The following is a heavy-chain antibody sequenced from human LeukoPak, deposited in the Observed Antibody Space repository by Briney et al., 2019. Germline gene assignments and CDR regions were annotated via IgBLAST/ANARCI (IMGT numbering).Heavy chain of an antibody. CDR3: ARDELWFGEGAFDI. V-gene: IGHV4-59*01. Sequence: SETLSLTCTVSGGSISSYYWSWIRQPAGKGLEWIGYIYYSGSTNYNPSLKSRVTISVDTSKNQFSLKLSSVTAADTAVYYCARDELWFGEGAFDIWGQGTMVTVSS. D-gene: IGHD3-10*01. CDR1: GGSISSYY. CDR2: IYYSGST. J-gene: IGHJ3*02.